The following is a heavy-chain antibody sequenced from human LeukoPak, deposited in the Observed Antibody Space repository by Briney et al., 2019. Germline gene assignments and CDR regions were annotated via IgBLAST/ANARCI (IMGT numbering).Heavy chain of an antibody. CDR3: ARKPTAQTFDY. Sequence: SETLSLTCAISGGSISSAGYYWSWIRQHPGKGLEWIGYIYYSGTAYYSPSLKSRVTILVDTSKTQLSLKLSSVTAADTAVYYCARKPTAQTFDYWGQGTLVTVSS. V-gene: IGHV4-31*11. J-gene: IGHJ4*02. D-gene: IGHD1-14*01. CDR2: IYYSGTA. CDR1: GGSISSAGYY.